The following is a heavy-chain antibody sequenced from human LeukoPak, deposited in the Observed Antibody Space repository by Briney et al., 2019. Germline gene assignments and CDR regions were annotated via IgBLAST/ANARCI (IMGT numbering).Heavy chain of an antibody. Sequence: GGSLRLSCAASGFTFSSYSMNWVRQAPGKGLEWVSYISSSSSTIYYADSVKGRFTISRDNAKNSLYLQMNSLRAEDTAVYYCARVYDYDSTNIDYWGQGTLVTVSS. CDR2: ISSSSSTI. D-gene: IGHD3-22*01. V-gene: IGHV3-48*01. CDR1: GFTFSSYS. CDR3: ARVYDYDSTNIDY. J-gene: IGHJ4*02.